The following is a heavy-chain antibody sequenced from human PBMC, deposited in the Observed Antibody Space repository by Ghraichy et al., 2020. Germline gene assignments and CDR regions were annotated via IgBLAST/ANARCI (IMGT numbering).Heavy chain of an antibody. J-gene: IGHJ3*02. V-gene: IGHV3-21*01. CDR2: IRSGSEYI. CDR3: ARDVGVIWAFDI. Sequence: SCAASGFMFSSFRMAWVRQAPGKGLEWVSSIRSGSEYIYNADSVKGRFIISRDNANKVLYLQMNNLRAEDTAVYYCARDVGVIWAFDIWGQGTVVTVSS. CDR1: GFMFSSFR. D-gene: IGHD2-21*01.